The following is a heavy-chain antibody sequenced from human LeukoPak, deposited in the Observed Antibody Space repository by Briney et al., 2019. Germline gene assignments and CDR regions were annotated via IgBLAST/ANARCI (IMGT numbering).Heavy chain of an antibody. D-gene: IGHD4-17*01. J-gene: IGHJ6*03. Sequence: SETLSLTCTVSGGSISSYYWSWIRQPPGKGLEWIGYIYYSGSTNYNPSLKSRVTISVDTSKNQFSLKLSSVTAADTAVYYCARGATTTGAARAYYYYYYMDVWGKGTTVTVSS. CDR2: IYYSGST. V-gene: IGHV4-59*12. CDR1: GGSISSYY. CDR3: ARGATTTGAARAYYYYYYMDV.